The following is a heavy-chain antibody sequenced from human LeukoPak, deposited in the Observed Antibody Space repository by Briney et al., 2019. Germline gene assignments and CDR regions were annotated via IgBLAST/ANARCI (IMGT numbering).Heavy chain of an antibody. CDR3: AREGRYQTYWFDP. D-gene: IGHD2-2*01. Sequence: GESLKISCKGSGYSFTSYWIGWVRQMPGKGLEWVGIIYPGDSDTRYSPSFQGQVTISADKSISTAYLQWSSLKASDTAMYYCAREGRYQTYWFDPWGQGTLVTVSS. CDR2: IYPGDSDT. V-gene: IGHV5-51*01. CDR1: GYSFTSYW. J-gene: IGHJ5*02.